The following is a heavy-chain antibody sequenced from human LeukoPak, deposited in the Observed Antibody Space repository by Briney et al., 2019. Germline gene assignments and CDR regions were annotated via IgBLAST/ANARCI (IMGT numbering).Heavy chain of an antibody. J-gene: IGHJ5*02. CDR1: GGSISNYY. Sequence: SETLSLTCTVSGGSISNYYWSWIRQPPGKGLEWIGYIYYSGNTNYNPSLKRRVTISVDTSKNQFSLKLSSVTAADTAVYYCARGDSSSWSNWFDPWGQGTLVTVSS. D-gene: IGHD6-13*01. CDR2: IYYSGNT. V-gene: IGHV4-59*01. CDR3: ARGDSSSWSNWFDP.